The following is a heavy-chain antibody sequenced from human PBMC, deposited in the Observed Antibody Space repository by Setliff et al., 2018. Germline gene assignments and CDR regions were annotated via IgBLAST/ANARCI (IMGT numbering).Heavy chain of an antibody. CDR2: IYHTGTT. Sequence: SETLSLTCTVSGGSISRSSYYWGWIRQPPGKGLEWIGSIYHTGTTYYNPSLKSRVTISVDTSKNQFSLRLSSVTAADTAVYFCARDYGPNDYWGQGSQVTVSS. CDR3: ARDYGPNDY. CDR1: GGSISRSSYY. J-gene: IGHJ4*02. V-gene: IGHV4-39*07. D-gene: IGHD3-16*01.